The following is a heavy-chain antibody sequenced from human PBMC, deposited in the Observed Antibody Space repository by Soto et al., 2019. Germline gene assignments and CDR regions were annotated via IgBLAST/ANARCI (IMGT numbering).Heavy chain of an antibody. CDR3: AKDLAWYYDSSGYYPTLPFGTHDY. J-gene: IGHJ4*02. Sequence: GGSLRLSCAASGFTFSSYAMSWVRQAPGKGLEWVSAISGSGGSTYYADSVKGRFTISRDNSKNTLYLQMNSLRAEDTAVYYCAKDLAWYYDSSGYYPTLPFGTHDYWGQGT. D-gene: IGHD3-22*01. CDR1: GFTFSSYA. V-gene: IGHV3-23*01. CDR2: ISGSGGST.